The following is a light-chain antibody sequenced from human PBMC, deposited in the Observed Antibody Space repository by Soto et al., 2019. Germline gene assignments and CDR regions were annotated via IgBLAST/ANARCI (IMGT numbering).Light chain of an antibody. Sequence: SALTQPPSASGSPGQSVTISCTGTSSDVGAYNYVSWYQQHPGKAPKLMIYEVSKRPSGVPDRFSGSKSGNTASLTVSGLQAEDEADYYCSSYAGSNNFFYVLGTGTKVTVL. CDR2: EVS. CDR3: SSYAGSNNFFYV. CDR1: SSDVGAYNY. V-gene: IGLV2-8*01. J-gene: IGLJ1*01.